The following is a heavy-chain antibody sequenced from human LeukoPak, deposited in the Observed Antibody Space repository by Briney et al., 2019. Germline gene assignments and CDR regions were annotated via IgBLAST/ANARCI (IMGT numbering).Heavy chain of an antibody. V-gene: IGHV4-30-4*01. CDR1: GGSISSGDYY. CDR3: ARVRTYGDYWY. D-gene: IGHD4-17*01. J-gene: IGHJ4*02. Sequence: PSQTLSLTCTVSGGSISSGDYYWSWIRQPPGKGLEWIGYIYYSGSTYYNPSLKSRVTISVDTSKNQFSLKLSPVTAADTAVYYCARVRTYGDYWYWGQGTLVTVSS. CDR2: IYYSGST.